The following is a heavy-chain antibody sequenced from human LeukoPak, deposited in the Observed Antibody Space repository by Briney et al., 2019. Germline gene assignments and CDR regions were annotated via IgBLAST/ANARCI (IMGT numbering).Heavy chain of an antibody. CDR2: ISYDGSNK. J-gene: IGHJ6*02. D-gene: IGHD5-18*01. Sequence: GGSLRLSCAASGFTFSSYAMHWVRQAPGKGLEWVAVISYDGSNKYYADSVKGRFTNSRDNSKNTLYLQMNSLRAEDTAVYYCARMVDTAMAGPHYYYYGMDVWGQGTTVTVSS. CDR1: GFTFSSYA. V-gene: IGHV3-30-3*01. CDR3: ARMVDTAMAGPHYYYYGMDV.